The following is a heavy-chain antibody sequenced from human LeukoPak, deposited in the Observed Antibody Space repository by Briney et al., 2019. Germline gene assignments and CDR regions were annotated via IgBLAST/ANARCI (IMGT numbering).Heavy chain of an antibody. CDR2: IVVGGGNT. CDR3: AAVYSGSYYGDY. V-gene: IGHV1-58*01. J-gene: IGHJ4*02. CDR1: GFTFTSSA. D-gene: IGHD1-26*01. Sequence: SVKVSCKASGFTFTSSAVQWVRQARGQRLEWIGWIVVGGGNTNHAQKFQERVTITRDMSTSTAYMELSSLRSEGTAVYYCAAVYSGSYYGDYWGQGTLVTVSS.